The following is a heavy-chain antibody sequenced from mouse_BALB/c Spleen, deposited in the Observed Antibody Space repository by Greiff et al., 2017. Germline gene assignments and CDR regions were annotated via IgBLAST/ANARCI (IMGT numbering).Heavy chain of an antibody. D-gene: IGHD2-4*01. CDR2: ISSGSSTI. V-gene: IGHV5-17*02. Sequence: EVQLVESGGGLVQPGGSRKLSCAASGFTFSSFGMHWVRQAPEKGLEWVAYISSGSSTIYYADTVKGRFTISRDTPKNTLFLQMTSLRSEDTAMYYCARSKGYDYDRGAWFAYWGQGTLVTVSA. CDR3: ARSKGYDYDRGAWFAY. J-gene: IGHJ3*01. CDR1: GFTFSSFG.